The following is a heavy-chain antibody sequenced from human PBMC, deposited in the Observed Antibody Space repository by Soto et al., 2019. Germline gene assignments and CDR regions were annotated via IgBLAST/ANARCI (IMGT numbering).Heavy chain of an antibody. CDR2: ISGSGGST. V-gene: IGHV3-23*01. Sequence: SLRLSCAASGFTFSSYAMSWVRQAPGKGLEWVSAISGSGGSTYYADSVKGRFTISRDNSKNTLYLQMNSLRAEDTAVYYCAKDFSGVYYDFWSGYPLDFDYWGQGPLVTVSS. J-gene: IGHJ4*02. CDR3: AKDFSGVYYDFWSGYPLDFDY. D-gene: IGHD3-3*01. CDR1: GFTFSSYA.